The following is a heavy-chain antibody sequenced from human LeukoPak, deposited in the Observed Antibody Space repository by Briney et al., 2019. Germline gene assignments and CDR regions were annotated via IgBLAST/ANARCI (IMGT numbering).Heavy chain of an antibody. Sequence: PGGSLRLSCAASGFTFSNYELNWVRQAPGKGLEWVSYISHSGRTIYYADSAKGRLTISRDNAKNSLYLQMNSLRAEDTAVYYCARDGSSWSHWFDPWGQGTLVTVSS. J-gene: IGHJ5*02. CDR3: ARDGSSWSHWFDP. V-gene: IGHV3-48*03. CDR2: ISHSGRTI. D-gene: IGHD6-13*01. CDR1: GFTFSNYE.